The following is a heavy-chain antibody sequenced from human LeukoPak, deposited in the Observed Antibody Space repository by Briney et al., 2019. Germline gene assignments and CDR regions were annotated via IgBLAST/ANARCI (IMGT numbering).Heavy chain of an antibody. CDR2: VNPNSGNT. CDR3: ARGNSGSYLSYYYYMDV. D-gene: IGHD1-26*01. CDR1: GYTFTSYD. J-gene: IGHJ6*03. V-gene: IGHV1-8*03. Sequence: ASVKVSCKASGYTFTSYDINWVRQATGQGLEWMGWVNPNSGNTGYAQKFQGRVTITRNTSISTAYMELGSLRSEDTAVYYCARGNSGSYLSYYYYMDVWGKGTTVTVSS.